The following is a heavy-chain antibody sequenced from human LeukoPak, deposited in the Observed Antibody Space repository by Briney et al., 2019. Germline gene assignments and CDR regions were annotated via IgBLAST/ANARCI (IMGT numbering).Heavy chain of an antibody. V-gene: IGHV3-7*05. CDR1: GFPFSRYW. CDR2: IKQDGSEK. CDR3: ARGWELDP. D-gene: IGHD1-26*01. J-gene: IGHJ5*02. Sequence: QTGGSLRLSCAASGFPFSRYWLSWVRQAPGEGLEWVANIKQDGSEKYYVDSVKGRFTISRDNAKNSLYLQMNSLRVEDTAVYYCARGWELDPWGQGTLVTVSS.